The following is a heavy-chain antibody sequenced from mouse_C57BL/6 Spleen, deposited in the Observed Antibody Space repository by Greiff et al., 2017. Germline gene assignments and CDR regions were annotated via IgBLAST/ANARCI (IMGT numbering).Heavy chain of an antibody. CDR1: GYTFTEYT. CDR3: ARHGDYYGSSYPWFAY. V-gene: IGHV1-62-2*01. J-gene: IGHJ3*01. CDR2: FYPGSGSI. Sequence: VKLMESGAELVKPGASVKLSCKASGYTFTEYTIHWVKQRSGQGLEWIGWFYPGSGSIKYNEKFKDKATLTADKSSSTVYMELSRLTSEDSAVYFCARHGDYYGSSYPWFAYWGQGTLVTVSA. D-gene: IGHD1-1*01.